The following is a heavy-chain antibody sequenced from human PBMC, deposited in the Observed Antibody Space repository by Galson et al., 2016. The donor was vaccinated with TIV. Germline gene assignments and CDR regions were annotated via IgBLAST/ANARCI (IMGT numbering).Heavy chain of an antibody. Sequence: SETLSLTCSVSGHSLTRGYYGGWIRQPPGKGLEWIGAIFHTGSIDYNPSLKSRATISVDTSNNRFSLNLGSVTAADTAVYFCALRVSTYSNQWFWGQGTLVPVSS. CDR1: GHSLTRGYY. CDR2: IFHTGSI. CDR3: ALRVSTYSNQWF. J-gene: IGHJ4*02. D-gene: IGHD3-22*01. V-gene: IGHV4-38-2*02.